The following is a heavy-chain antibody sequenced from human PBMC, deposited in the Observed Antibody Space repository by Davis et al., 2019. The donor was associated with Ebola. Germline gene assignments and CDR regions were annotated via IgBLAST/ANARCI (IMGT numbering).Heavy chain of an antibody. CDR1: GFTFSTYA. Sequence: GESLKISCAASGFTFSTYAMSWVRQAPGKGLEWVSVISGSGDRTYYADAVRGRFIISRDKSNNTLYLEMSSLRVDDTAVYYCATTQWLREFDNWGQGTLVTVSS. V-gene: IGHV3-23*01. J-gene: IGHJ4*02. D-gene: IGHD6-19*01. CDR2: ISGSGDRT. CDR3: ATTQWLREFDN.